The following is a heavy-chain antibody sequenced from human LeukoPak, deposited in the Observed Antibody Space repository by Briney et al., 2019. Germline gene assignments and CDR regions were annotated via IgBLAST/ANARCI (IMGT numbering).Heavy chain of an antibody. CDR3: ARENGDSSVGFDF. D-gene: IGHD3-22*01. CDR1: GDSISSGSYY. V-gene: IGHV4-61*02. CDR2: IYTSGST. J-gene: IGHJ4*02. Sequence: SQTLSLTCTVSGDSISSGSYYWSWIRQPAGKGLEWIGRIYTSGSTNYNPSLKSRVTISVDTSKNQFSLKLSSVTAADTAVYYCARENGDSSVGFDFWGQGTLVTVSS.